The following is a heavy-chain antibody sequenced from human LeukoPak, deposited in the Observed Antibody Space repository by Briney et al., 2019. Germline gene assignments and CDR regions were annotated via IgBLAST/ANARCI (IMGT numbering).Heavy chain of an antibody. J-gene: IGHJ5*02. D-gene: IGHD2-8*01. Sequence: SETLSLTCAVYGGSFSGYYWSWIRQPPGKGLEWIGEINHSGSTNYNPSLKSRVTISVDTSKNQFSLKLSSVTAADTAVYYCVARRLYPRTKSWFDPWGQGTLVTVSS. CDR1: GGSFSGYY. CDR2: INHSGST. CDR3: VARRLYPRTKSWFDP. V-gene: IGHV4-34*01.